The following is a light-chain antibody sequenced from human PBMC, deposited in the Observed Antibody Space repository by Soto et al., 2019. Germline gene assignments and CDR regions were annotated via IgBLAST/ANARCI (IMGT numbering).Light chain of an antibody. J-gene: IGKJ1*01. CDR2: TSS. CDR3: QQSYSTPPT. Sequence: DIQMNQSPASLSASVGDRVTISCRASQSIGRNLNWYQQKPGKAPTLLMFTSSNLQSGVPSRFSGSGSGTDFIFTISSLQPEDFATYYCQQSYSTPPTFGQGTKVDIK. V-gene: IGKV1-39*01. CDR1: QSIGRN.